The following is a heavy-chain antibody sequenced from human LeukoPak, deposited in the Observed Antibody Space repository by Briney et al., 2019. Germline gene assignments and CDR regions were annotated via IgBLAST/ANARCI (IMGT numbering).Heavy chain of an antibody. CDR3: ARPLLRYFDWLPSH. D-gene: IGHD3-9*01. Sequence: SVKVSCKASGYIFSSYGITWVRQAPGQGLEWMGGIIPIFGTANYAQKFQGRVTITADESTSTAYMELSSLRSEDTAVYYCARPLLRYFDWLPSHWGQGTLVTVSS. CDR1: GYIFSSYG. V-gene: IGHV1-69*13. CDR2: IIPIFGTA. J-gene: IGHJ4*02.